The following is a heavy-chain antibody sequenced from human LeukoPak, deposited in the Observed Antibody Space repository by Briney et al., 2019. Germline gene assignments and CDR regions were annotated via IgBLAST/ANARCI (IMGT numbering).Heavy chain of an antibody. V-gene: IGHV1-8*01. CDR1: GYTFTNYD. CDR3: ATEMTSVVPDY. J-gene: IGHJ4*02. D-gene: IGHD4-11*01. CDR2: MNPNSGNT. Sequence: ASVKVSCKASGYTFTNYDVNWVRQAAGQGLEWMGWMNPNSGNTGIARKFRGRVTMTEDTSTDTAYMELNSLRSEDTAVYFCATEMTSVVPDYWGQGTLVTVSS.